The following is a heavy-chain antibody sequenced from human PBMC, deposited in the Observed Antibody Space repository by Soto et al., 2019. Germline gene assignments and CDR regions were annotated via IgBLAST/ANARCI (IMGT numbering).Heavy chain of an antibody. CDR2: INAGNGNT. J-gene: IGHJ6*01. CDR3: ARHTAPSVV. D-gene: IGHD4-17*01. CDR1: GYTFTSYA. V-gene: IGHV1-3*01. Sequence: QVQLVQSGAEVNKPGASVKVSCKASGYTFTSYAMHWVRQAPGQRLEGMGWINAGNGNTKYSQKFQGSVTITRDTSGSTAYMELSSLRSDDTAVYYCARHTAPSVVWGLGTTVIVSS.